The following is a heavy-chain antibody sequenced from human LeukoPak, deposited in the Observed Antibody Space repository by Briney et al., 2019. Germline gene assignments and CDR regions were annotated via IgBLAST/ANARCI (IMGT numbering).Heavy chain of an antibody. CDR1: GFTFSSYG. CDR3: ATQAKAAHFDY. J-gene: IGHJ4*02. V-gene: IGHV3-33*01. Sequence: GGSLRLSCAASGFTFSSYGMHWVRQAPGKGLEWVAVIWYDGSNKYYADSVKGRFTISRDNYKNTLYLQMNSLRAEDTAVYYCATQAKAAHFDYWGQGTLVTVSS. D-gene: IGHD6-6*01. CDR2: IWYDGSNK.